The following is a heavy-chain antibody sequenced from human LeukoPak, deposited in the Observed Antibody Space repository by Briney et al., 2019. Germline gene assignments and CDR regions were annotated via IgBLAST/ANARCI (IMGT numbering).Heavy chain of an antibody. CDR1: GYSFTSYW. J-gene: IGHJ4*02. CDR2: IDPSDSYT. V-gene: IGHV5-10-1*01. D-gene: IGHD2-15*01. Sequence: GESLKISCKGSGYSFTSYWISWVRQMPGKGLERMGRIDPSDSYTNYSPSFQGHVTISADKSISTAYLQWSSLKASDTAMYYCARTPLYCSGGSCSLGGWGQGTLVTVSS. CDR3: ARTPLYCSGGSCSLGG.